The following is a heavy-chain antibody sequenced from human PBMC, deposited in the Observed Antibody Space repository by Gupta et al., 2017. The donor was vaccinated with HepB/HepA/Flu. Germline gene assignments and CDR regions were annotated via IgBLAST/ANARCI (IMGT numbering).Heavy chain of an antibody. V-gene: IGHV4-59*01. J-gene: IGHJ4*02. CDR1: GGSISSYY. Sequence: QVQLQESGPGLVKPSETLSLTCTVSGGSISSYYCSWIRRPPGKGLEWIGYIYYSGSTNYNPSLKSRVTISVDTSKNQFSLKLSSVTAADTAVYYCARAVVAAAGMISDPGYYFDYWGQGTLVTVSS. CDR2: IYYSGST. CDR3: ARAVVAAAGMISDPGYYFDY. D-gene: IGHD6-13*01.